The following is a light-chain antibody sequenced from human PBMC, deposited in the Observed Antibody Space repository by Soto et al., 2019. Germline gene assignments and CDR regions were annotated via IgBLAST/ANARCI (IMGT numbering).Light chain of an antibody. J-gene: IGLJ3*02. Sequence: QSALTQPPSASGSPGQSVNISCSGTSSDVGGYNYVSWYQQHPGKAPKLMIYEVSKRPSGVPDRFSGSKSGNTASLTVSGLQAEDEADYYCTSYAGDTSLGVLGGGTKLTV. V-gene: IGLV2-8*01. CDR1: SSDVGGYNY. CDR3: TSYAGDTSLGV. CDR2: EVS.